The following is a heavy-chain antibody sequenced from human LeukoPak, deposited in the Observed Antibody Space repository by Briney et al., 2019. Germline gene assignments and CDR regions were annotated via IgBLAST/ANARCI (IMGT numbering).Heavy chain of an antibody. Sequence: GASVKVSCKASGYTFTSYGISWVRQAPGQGLEWMGWISAYNGNTNYAQKLQGRVTMTTDTSTSTAYMELRSLRSDDTAVYYCARAGGLGWLLASVWFDPWGQGTLVTVSS. CDR1: GYTFTSYG. J-gene: IGHJ5*02. CDR3: ARAGGLGWLLASVWFDP. D-gene: IGHD3-3*01. V-gene: IGHV1-18*01. CDR2: ISAYNGNT.